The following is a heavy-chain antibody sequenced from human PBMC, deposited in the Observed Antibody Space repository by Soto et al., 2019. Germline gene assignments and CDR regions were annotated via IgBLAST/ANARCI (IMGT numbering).Heavy chain of an antibody. V-gene: IGHV1-18*01. J-gene: IGHJ6*02. CDR1: GYTFTSYG. Sequence: QVQLVQSGAEVKKPGASVKVSCKASGYTFTSYGITWVRQAPGQGLEWLGWINGYNGNTNYAQKLQGRVTMTTDTSXXTAYMELRSLRSDDTAVYYCARMGDVPYYYYCMDVWGQGTTVTVSS. CDR3: ARMGDVPYYYYCMDV. CDR2: INGYNGNT. D-gene: IGHD3-16*01.